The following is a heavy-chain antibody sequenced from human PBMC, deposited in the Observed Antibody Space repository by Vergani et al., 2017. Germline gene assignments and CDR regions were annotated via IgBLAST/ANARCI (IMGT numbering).Heavy chain of an antibody. CDR1: GFTFDDYA. CDR3: AKTHTRKHHHSSGYSVWAVGGYFQH. CDR2: ISWNSGSI. D-gene: IGHD3-22*01. J-gene: IGHJ1*01. Sequence: EVQLVESGGGLVQPGRSLRLSCAASGFTFDDYAMHWVRQAPGKGLEWVSGISWNSGSIGYADSVKGRFTISRDNAKNSLYLQMNSLRAEDTALYYCAKTHTRKHHHSSGYSVWAVGGYFQHWGQGTLVTVSS. V-gene: IGHV3-9*01.